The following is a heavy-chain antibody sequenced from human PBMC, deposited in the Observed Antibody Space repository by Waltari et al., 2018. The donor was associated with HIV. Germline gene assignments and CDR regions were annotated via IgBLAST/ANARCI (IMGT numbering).Heavy chain of an antibody. J-gene: IGHJ5*02. D-gene: IGHD3-16*01. V-gene: IGHV3-23*01. CDR2: LSGSGSTA. CDR1: GFNFRNFA. Sequence: EVQLLESGGGLVQPGGSLRLSCAASGFNFRNFAMSWVREAPGKGPEWVSALSGSGSTASYADYVKGRFTISRDFSNNTLFLQMNNLRAEDTAIYYCARGQFGGWLEPPGGSWGQGTLITVSS. CDR3: ARGQFGGWLEPPGGS.